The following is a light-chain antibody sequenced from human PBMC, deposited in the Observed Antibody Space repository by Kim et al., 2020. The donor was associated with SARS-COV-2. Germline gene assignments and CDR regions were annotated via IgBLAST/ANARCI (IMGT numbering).Light chain of an antibody. CDR3: NSRDSSGNHLV. CDR2: GRN. J-gene: IGLJ3*02. V-gene: IGLV3-19*01. Sequence: SSELTQDPAVSVALGQTVRITCQGDSLGNYYASWYQQKPRQAPVVVIYGRNDRPSGIPDRFSGSNSGNTASLTITGAQAEDEANYYCNSRDSSGNHLVFGGGTQLTVL. CDR1: SLGNYY.